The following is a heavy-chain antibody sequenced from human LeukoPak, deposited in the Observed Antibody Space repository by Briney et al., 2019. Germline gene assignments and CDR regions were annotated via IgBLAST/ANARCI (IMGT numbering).Heavy chain of an antibody. V-gene: IGHV4-4*09. CDR1: GGSISSYY. D-gene: IGHD2-2*01. J-gene: IGHJ6*03. CDR2: IYTSGSP. CDR3: ARRAREDIVVVPAARFPYYYYMDV. Sequence: SETLSLTCTVSGGSISSYYWSWIRQPPGKGLEWIGYIYTSGSPNYNPSLKSRVTISVDTSKNQFSLKLSSVTAADTAVYYCARRAREDIVVVPAARFPYYYYMDVWGKGTTVTVSS.